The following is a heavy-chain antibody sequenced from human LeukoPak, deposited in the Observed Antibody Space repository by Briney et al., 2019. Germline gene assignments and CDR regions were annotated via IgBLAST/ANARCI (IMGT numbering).Heavy chain of an antibody. CDR2: ISTSSSYI. D-gene: IGHD3-10*01. CDR1: GFTFSNYN. CDR3: ARGPPYGSGKFGPFDY. Sequence: GGSLRLSCAASGFTFSNYNMNWVRQAPGKGLEWVSSISTSSSYIYYADSVKGRFTISRDNAKKSLYLQMNSLRAEDTAVYYCARGPPYGSGKFGPFDYWGQGTLVTVSS. V-gene: IGHV3-21*01. J-gene: IGHJ4*02.